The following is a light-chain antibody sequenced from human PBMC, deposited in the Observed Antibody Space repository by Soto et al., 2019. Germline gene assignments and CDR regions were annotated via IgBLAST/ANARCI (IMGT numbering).Light chain of an antibody. J-gene: IGLJ3*02. Sequence: QSVLTQPPSVSGAPGQRVTISCTGSSSNIGAGYDVHWYQQIPGTAPKLLIYLNNNRPSGVPDRLSGSKSGTSASLAITGLQAGEGADYYAQSYDSGLGVWVFGGGPKLTLL. CDR2: LNN. CDR3: QSYDSGLGVWV. V-gene: IGLV1-40*01. CDR1: SSNIGAGYD.